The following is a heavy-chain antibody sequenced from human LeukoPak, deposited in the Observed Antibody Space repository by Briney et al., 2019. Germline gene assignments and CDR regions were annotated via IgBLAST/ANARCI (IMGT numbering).Heavy chain of an antibody. CDR3: ARDNEGGYSYGFGG. Sequence: PSETLSLTCTVSGGSISSSSYYWGWIRQPPGKGLEWIGSIYYSGSTYYNPSLKSRVTISVDKSKNQFSLKLSSVTAADTAVYYCARDNEGGYSYGFGGWGQGTLVTVSS. D-gene: IGHD5-18*01. V-gene: IGHV4-39*07. J-gene: IGHJ4*02. CDR1: GGSISSSSYY. CDR2: IYYSGST.